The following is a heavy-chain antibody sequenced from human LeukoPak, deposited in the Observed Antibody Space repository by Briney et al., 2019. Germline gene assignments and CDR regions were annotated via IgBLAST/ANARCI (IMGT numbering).Heavy chain of an antibody. CDR2: INPSSGDT. CDR1: GYTFTSYG. J-gene: IGHJ6*03. Sequence: ASVKVSCKASGYTFTSYGISWVRQAPGQGLEWMGWINPSSGDTNYAQKFQGRVTVTRDTSISTAYMELSGLTSDDTAVYYCARTAYQFGTYFYYMNVWGKGTTVTVSS. V-gene: IGHV1-2*02. D-gene: IGHD2-21*01. CDR3: ARTAYQFGTYFYYMNV.